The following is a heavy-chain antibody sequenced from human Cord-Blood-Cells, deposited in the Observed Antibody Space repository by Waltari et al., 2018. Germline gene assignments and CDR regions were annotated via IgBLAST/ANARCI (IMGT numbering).Heavy chain of an antibody. J-gene: IGHJ6*02. V-gene: IGHV2-70*01. CDR3: ARIVRYSSSYYYYGMDV. Sequence: QVTLRESGPALVKPTQTLPLTCTFSGFSLSTSGMCVSWLRPPPGKALEWLALIDWDDDKYYSTSLKTRLTISKDTSKNQVVLTMTNMDPVDTATYYCARIVRYSSSYYYYGMDVWGQGTTVTVSS. CDR1: GFSLSTSGMC. CDR2: IDWDDDK. D-gene: IGHD6-6*01.